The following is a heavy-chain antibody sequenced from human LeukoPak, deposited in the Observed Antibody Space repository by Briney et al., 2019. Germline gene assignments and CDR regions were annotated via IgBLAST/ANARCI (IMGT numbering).Heavy chain of an antibody. V-gene: IGHV4-59*12. CDR1: GGSISSYY. CDR3: ARADYLNWFDP. CDR2: IYYSGST. J-gene: IGHJ5*02. Sequence: SETLSLTCTVSGGSISSYYWSWIRQPPGKGLEWIGYIYYSGSTNYNPSLKSRVTMSVDTSKNQFSLKLSSVTAADTAVYYCARADYLNWFDPWGQGTLVTVSS. D-gene: IGHD2/OR15-2a*01.